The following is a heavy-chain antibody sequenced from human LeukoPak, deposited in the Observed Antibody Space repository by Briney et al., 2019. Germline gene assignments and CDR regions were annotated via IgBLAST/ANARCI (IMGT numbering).Heavy chain of an antibody. CDR3: ARDDVTMVRGVIPLGY. V-gene: IGHV3-33*01. CDR1: AFTFKSYG. Sequence: PGGPLRLSCAASAFTFKSYGMHWVRQAPGKGLEWVAVIWYDGSNKYYADSVKGRFTISRDSSKNTLYLQMNSLRAEDTAVYYCARDDVTMVRGVIPLGYWGQGTLVTVSS. CDR2: IWYDGSNK. D-gene: IGHD3-10*01. J-gene: IGHJ4*02.